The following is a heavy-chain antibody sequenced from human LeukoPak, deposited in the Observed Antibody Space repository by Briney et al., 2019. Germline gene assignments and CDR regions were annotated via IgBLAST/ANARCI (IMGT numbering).Heavy chain of an antibody. CDR1: GFTFSSYA. V-gene: IGHV3-30-3*01. CDR2: ISYDGSNK. J-gene: IGHJ3*02. D-gene: IGHD6-19*01. Sequence: PGGSLRLSCAASGFTFSSYAMHWVRQAPGKGLEWVAVISYDGSNKYYADSVKGRFTISRENSKNTLYLQMNSLRAEDTAVYYCAISIRQWLVNDAFDIWGQGTMVTVSS. CDR3: AISIRQWLVNDAFDI.